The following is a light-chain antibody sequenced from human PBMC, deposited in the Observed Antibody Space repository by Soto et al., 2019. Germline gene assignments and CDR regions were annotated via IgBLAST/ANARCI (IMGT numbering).Light chain of an antibody. Sequence: DLEMTQSPNSVSASVGDRVTVTCRASQAISNLLAWYRQKPGQAPELLVYGASTLQSGVPPRFSGSGSGTEFTLTISSFQPEDFATYFCQQYHSWPRTFGQGTKVDIK. CDR1: QAISNL. CDR3: QQYHSWPRT. J-gene: IGKJ1*01. V-gene: IGKV1-12*01. CDR2: GAS.